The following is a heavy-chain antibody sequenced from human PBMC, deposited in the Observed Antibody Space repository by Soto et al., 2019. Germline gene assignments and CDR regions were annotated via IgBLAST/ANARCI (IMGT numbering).Heavy chain of an antibody. Sequence: GASVKASRKASGYTFTSYGISWVRQAPGQGLEWMGWISAYNGNTNYAQKLQGRVTMTTDTSTSTAYMELRSLRSDDTAVYYCARDVYSGYGTIKQNFDYWGQGTLVTVSS. CDR2: ISAYNGNT. V-gene: IGHV1-18*01. D-gene: IGHD5-12*01. CDR1: GYTFTSYG. CDR3: ARDVYSGYGTIKQNFDY. J-gene: IGHJ4*02.